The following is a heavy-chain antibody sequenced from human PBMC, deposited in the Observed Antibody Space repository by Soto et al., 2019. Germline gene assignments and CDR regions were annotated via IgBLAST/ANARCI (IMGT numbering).Heavy chain of an antibody. D-gene: IGHD2-2*01. Sequence: QVQLVQSGAEVKKPGSSVKVSCKASGGTFGSYAFSWVRQAPGHGLEWMGGIIPVSGAAHYAPKFQGRVTITADEPTSIAYIELSSLSSQDTAVYYCATALGCRSTSCTLDYWGQGTRVIVSS. CDR2: IIPVSGAA. CDR1: GGTFGSYA. CDR3: ATALGCRSTSCTLDY. V-gene: IGHV1-69*01. J-gene: IGHJ4*02.